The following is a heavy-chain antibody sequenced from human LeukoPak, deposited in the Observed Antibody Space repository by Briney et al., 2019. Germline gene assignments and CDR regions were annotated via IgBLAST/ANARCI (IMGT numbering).Heavy chain of an antibody. CDR2: ISGSGGST. D-gene: IGHD5-24*01. J-gene: IGHJ4*02. V-gene: IGHV3-23*01. CDR3: AKRVATIDDY. Sequence: PGGSLRLSCAASGFTFSSCVMSWVRQAPGKGLEWVSAISGSGGSTYYADSVKGRFTISRDNSKNTLYLQMNGLRAEDTAVYYCAKRVATIDDYWGQGTLVTVSS. CDR1: GFTFSSCV.